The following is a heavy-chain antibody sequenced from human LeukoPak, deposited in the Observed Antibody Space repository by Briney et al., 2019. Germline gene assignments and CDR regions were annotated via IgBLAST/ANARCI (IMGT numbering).Heavy chain of an antibody. V-gene: IGHV4-30-4*08. CDR1: GGSISSGDYY. J-gene: IGHJ4*02. CDR2: IYYSGST. Sequence: SETLSLTCTVSGGSISSGDYYWSWIRQPPGKGLEWIGYIYYSGSTYYNPSLKSRVTISVDTSKNQFSLKLSSVTAADTAVYYCARDVGGGTDDYWGQGTLVIVSS. D-gene: IGHD1-26*01. CDR3: ARDVGGGTDDY.